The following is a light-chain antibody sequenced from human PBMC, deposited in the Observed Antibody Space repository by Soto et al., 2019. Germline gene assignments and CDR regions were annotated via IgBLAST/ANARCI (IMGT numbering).Light chain of an antibody. Sequence: QSALTQPASVSGSPGQSITISCTGTSSDVGAYNYVSWYQHHPGKAPKLMIFEVRNRPSGVSNRFSGSKSGNTASLTISGLQTEDEADYYCSSYTSSSTYYVFGTGIKLTVL. CDR2: EVR. J-gene: IGLJ1*01. V-gene: IGLV2-14*01. CDR3: SSYTSSSTYYV. CDR1: SSDVGAYNY.